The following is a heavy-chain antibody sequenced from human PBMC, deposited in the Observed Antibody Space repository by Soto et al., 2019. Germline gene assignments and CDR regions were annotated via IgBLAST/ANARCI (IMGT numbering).Heavy chain of an antibody. D-gene: IGHD3-16*02. CDR1: GFTFSSYW. Sequence: GGSLRLSFAASGFTFSSYWMHWVRQAPGKGLVWVSRIKTDGSTTTYADSVKGRFTISRDNARNTLYLQMNSLRAEDTAVYYCARQEYRFDYWGQGTLVTVSS. V-gene: IGHV3-74*01. CDR2: IKTDGSTT. CDR3: ARQEYRFDY. J-gene: IGHJ4*02.